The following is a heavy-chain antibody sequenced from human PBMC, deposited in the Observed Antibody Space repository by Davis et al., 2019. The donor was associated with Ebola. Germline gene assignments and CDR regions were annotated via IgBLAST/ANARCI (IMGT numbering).Heavy chain of an antibody. V-gene: IGHV3-74*01. D-gene: IGHD1-1*01. Sequence: GESLKISCAASGFTFSNYYMHWVRQAPGKGLEWVARIKTDGSTTRYADSVKGRFTISRDNTKNSLYLHLNNLRAEDTAVYYCARRLEAWDFWGQGTLVTVSS. CDR3: ARRLEAWDF. J-gene: IGHJ4*02. CDR1: GFTFSNYY. CDR2: IKTDGSTT.